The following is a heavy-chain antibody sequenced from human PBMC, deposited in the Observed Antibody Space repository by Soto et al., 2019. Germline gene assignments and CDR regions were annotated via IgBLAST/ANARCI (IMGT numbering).Heavy chain of an antibody. Sequence: EVQLLESGGGLVQPGGSLRLSCAASGFTFSSYAMSWVRQAPGKGLEWVSGISSSGGSTYYADSVKGRFTISRDNSKNTLYLQMNSLRAEDTAVYYCAKDLMVGATPGYNWFDPWGQGTLVTVSS. J-gene: IGHJ5*02. CDR2: ISSSGGST. D-gene: IGHD1-26*01. CDR1: GFTFSSYA. V-gene: IGHV3-23*01. CDR3: AKDLMVGATPGYNWFDP.